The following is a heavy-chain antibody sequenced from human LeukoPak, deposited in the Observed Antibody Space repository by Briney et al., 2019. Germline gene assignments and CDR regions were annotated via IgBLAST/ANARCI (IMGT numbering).Heavy chain of an antibody. Sequence: SETLSLTCTVSGGSIMSGYYYWGWIRQPPGKGLEWIGSIYYSGSTYYNPSLKSRVTISVDTSKNQFSLKLSSVTAADTAVYYCARGSGYCSGGSCLGTPDYWGQGTLVTVSS. CDR1: GGSIMSGYYY. V-gene: IGHV4-39*07. CDR2: IYYSGST. CDR3: ARGSGYCSGGSCLGTPDY. J-gene: IGHJ4*02. D-gene: IGHD2-15*01.